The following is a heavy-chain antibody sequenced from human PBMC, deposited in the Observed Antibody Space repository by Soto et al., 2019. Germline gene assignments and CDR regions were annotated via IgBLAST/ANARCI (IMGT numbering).Heavy chain of an antibody. V-gene: IGHV4-34*01. Sequence: ETLSLTCAVYGGSFSGYYWSWIRQPPGKGLEWIGEINHSGSTNYNPSLKSRVTISVDTSKNQFSLKLSSVTAADTAVYYCARLYIWGSYRYWNYWGQGTLVTVSS. D-gene: IGHD3-16*02. CDR1: GGSFSGYY. CDR3: ARLYIWGSYRYWNY. J-gene: IGHJ4*02. CDR2: INHSGST.